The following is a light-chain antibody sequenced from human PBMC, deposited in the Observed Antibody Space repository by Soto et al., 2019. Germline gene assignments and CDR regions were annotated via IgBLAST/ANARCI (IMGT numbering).Light chain of an antibody. J-gene: IGKJ1*01. CDR1: QNIDRC. CDR3: QQYNDSWT. Sequence: DIQMTQSPSTLSASVGDRVNMTCRASQNIDRCLAWYQQRPGEGPKVLMFDASKLESGGPSRFSGSGSGTEFTLTSSSLQTDDFATYYCQQYNDSWTVGQGTKVEIK. V-gene: IGKV1-5*01. CDR2: DAS.